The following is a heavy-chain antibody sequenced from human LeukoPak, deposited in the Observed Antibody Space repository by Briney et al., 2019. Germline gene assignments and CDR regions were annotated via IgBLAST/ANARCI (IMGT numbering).Heavy chain of an antibody. J-gene: IGHJ4*02. Sequence: ASVKVSCKASGYTFTSYYMHWVRQAPGQGLEWMGIINPSGGSTSYAQKFQGRVTVTRDTSTSTVYMELSSLRSEDTAVYYCARAPSRITIFGVVIRHADYFDYWGQGTLVTVSS. D-gene: IGHD3-3*01. CDR2: INPSGGST. CDR3: ARAPSRITIFGVVIRHADYFDY. V-gene: IGHV1-46*01. CDR1: GYTFTSYY.